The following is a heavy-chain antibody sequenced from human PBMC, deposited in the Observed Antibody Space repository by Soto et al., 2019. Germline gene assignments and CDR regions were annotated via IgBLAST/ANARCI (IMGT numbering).Heavy chain of an antibody. J-gene: IGHJ5*02. CDR3: ARGVESNSVVVQDNWLDP. V-gene: IGHV4-59*08. D-gene: IGHD2-2*01. CDR2: VYSSGST. CDR1: DGSISSHA. Sequence: QVQLQEAGPGLVKPSETLSLTCTVSDGSISSHAWNWIRQPPGRGLEWIGYVYSSGSTKYNPSLESRVTISLYTSKNHFSLKQASVTAADAVIYYCARGVESNSVVVQDNWLDPLGQGTMVTGS.